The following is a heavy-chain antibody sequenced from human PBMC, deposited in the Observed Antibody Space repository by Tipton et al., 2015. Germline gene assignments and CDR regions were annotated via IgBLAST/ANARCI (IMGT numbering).Heavy chain of an antibody. V-gene: IGHV3-48*03. D-gene: IGHD4-17*01. J-gene: IGHJ4*02. CDR3: AKAPVEYGHYVSGWDH. CDR1: GFTFSSYE. CDR2: ISSSGSTI. Sequence: SLRLSCAASGFTFSSYEMSWVRQAPGKGLEWVSYISSSGSTIYYADSVKGRFTISRDNAKNSLYLQVNSLRAEDTAVYYCAKAPVEYGHYVSGWDHWGQGTLVTVST.